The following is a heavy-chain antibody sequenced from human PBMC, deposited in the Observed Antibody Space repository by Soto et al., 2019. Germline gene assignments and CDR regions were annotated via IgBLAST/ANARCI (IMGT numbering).Heavy chain of an antibody. D-gene: IGHD6-19*01. CDR2: SNHSGST. V-gene: IGHV4-34*01. CDR1: GGSFSGYY. Sequence: QVQLQQWGAGLLKPSESLSLTCAVYGGSFSGYYWSWIRQPPGKGLEWIGESNHSGSTNYNPSLTSRVTISVDTSKNQFSLKLSSVTDADTAVYDCARGECRAVAASFDYWGQGTLVTVSS. CDR3: ARGECRAVAASFDY. J-gene: IGHJ4*02.